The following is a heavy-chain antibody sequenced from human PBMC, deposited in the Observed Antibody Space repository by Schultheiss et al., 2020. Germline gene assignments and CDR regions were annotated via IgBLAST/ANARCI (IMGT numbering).Heavy chain of an antibody. D-gene: IGHD3-10*01. CDR1: GGSISSGDYY. J-gene: IGHJ4*02. CDR3: AGGSGSYFAFDY. Sequence: SETLSLTCTVSGGSISSGDYYWSWIRQPPGKGLEWIGEINHSGSTNYNPSLKSRVTISVDTSKNQFSLKLSSVTAADTAVYYCAGGSGSYFAFDYWGQGTLVNGYS. V-gene: IGHV4-39*01. CDR2: INHSGST.